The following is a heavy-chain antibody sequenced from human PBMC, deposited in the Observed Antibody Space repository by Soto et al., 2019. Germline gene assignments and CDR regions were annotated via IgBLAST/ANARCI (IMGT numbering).Heavy chain of an antibody. D-gene: IGHD2-2*01. J-gene: IGHJ4*02. Sequence: EVQLVESGGGLVQPGGSLRLSCAASGFTFSPYSMNWVRQAPGKGLEWVSYITSSSSPIYYADSVKGRFTISRDNAGNSVHLQMNSLRDEDSAVYYCARSVGPLDQWGQGTLVTVSS. CDR2: ITSSSSPI. CDR1: GFTFSPYS. V-gene: IGHV3-48*02. CDR3: ARSVGPLDQ.